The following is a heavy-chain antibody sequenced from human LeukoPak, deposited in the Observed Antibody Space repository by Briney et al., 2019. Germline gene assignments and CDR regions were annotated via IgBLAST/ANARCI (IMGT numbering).Heavy chain of an antibody. CDR2: ISYDGSNK. CDR1: GFTFSSYA. J-gene: IGHJ5*02. CDR3: AKVRRYCSSTSCYTGWFDP. V-gene: IGHV3-30-3*01. D-gene: IGHD2-2*02. Sequence: PGGSLRLSCAASGFTFSSYAMHWVRQAPGKGLEWVAVISYDGSNKYYADSVKGRFTISRDNSKNTLYLQMNSLRAEDTAVYYCAKVRRYCSSTSCYTGWFDPWGQGTLVTVSS.